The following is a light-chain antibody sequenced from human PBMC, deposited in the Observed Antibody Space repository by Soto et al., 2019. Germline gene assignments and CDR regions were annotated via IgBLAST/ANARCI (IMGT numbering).Light chain of an antibody. Sequence: QSALTQPGSVSGPPGQSITISCSGTSRDVGAYNLVSWYQQRPGKAPKLLIYEVRNRPSGLSYRFSGSKSGNTASLTISSLLPEDEADYFCSSFSSRNTLVFGGGTKLTVL. CDR3: SSFSSRNTLV. CDR2: EVR. CDR1: SRDVGAYNL. J-gene: IGLJ2*01. V-gene: IGLV2-14*01.